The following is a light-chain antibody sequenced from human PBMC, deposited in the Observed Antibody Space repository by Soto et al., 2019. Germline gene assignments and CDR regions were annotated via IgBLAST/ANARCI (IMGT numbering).Light chain of an antibody. V-gene: IGKV1-5*03. J-gene: IGKJ1*01. CDR1: QSIDSW. CDR2: KTS. Sequence: DTQMTHSPSTLSASVGDRLTMTFRSCQSIDSWFAWYEQKPEKARKPLIYKTSILENGVPSRFSGSGSGTEFTLSISSLQTDDFATYSCHQYNSYWTFGQGTKVDI. CDR3: HQYNSYWT.